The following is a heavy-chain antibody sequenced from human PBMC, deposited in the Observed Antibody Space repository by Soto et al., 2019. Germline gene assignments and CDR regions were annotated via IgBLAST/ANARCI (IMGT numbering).Heavy chain of an antibody. D-gene: IGHD3-9*01. CDR1: GGSISSGDYY. V-gene: IGHV4-30-4*01. CDR3: ARVKYYDILTGYYPVYFDY. Sequence: SETLSLTCTVSGGSISSGDYYWSWIRQPPGKGLEWIGYIYYSGSTYYNPSLKSRVTISVDTSKNQFSLKLSSVTAADTAVYYCARVKYYDILTGYYPVYFDYWGQGTLVTVSS. CDR2: IYYSGST. J-gene: IGHJ4*02.